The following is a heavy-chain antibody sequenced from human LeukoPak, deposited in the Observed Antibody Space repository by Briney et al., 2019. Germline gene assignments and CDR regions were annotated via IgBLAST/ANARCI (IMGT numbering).Heavy chain of an antibody. V-gene: IGHV3-49*04. CDR3: TSKDYDYVWGMGPGALAFDI. J-gene: IGHJ3*02. Sequence: GGSLRLSCAASGFTFSNYGMTWVRQAPGKGLEWVGFIRSKAYGGTTEYAASVKGRFTISRDDSKSIAYLQMNSLKTEDTAVYYCTSKDYDYVWGMGPGALAFDIWGQGTMVTVSS. CDR2: IRSKAYGGTT. CDR1: GFTFSNYG. D-gene: IGHD3-16*01.